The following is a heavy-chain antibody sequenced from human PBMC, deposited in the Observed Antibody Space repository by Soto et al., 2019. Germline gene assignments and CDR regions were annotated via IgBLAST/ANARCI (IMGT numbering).Heavy chain of an antibody. J-gene: IGHJ3*02. CDR3: ARYSGNYQDAFDI. D-gene: IGHD1-26*01. Sequence: QVQLVQSGAEVKKPGASVKVSCRASGFTFTLYSMHWVRQAPGHRLEWMGWINGGSGKTKYSKKFQGRVTIARDTSASTAYMEVSSLRSEDTAVYYCARYSGNYQDAFDIWGQGTTVTVSS. V-gene: IGHV1-3*01. CDR2: INGGSGKT. CDR1: GFTFTLYS.